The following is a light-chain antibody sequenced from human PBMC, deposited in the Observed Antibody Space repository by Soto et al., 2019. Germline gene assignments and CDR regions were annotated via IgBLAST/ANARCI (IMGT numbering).Light chain of an antibody. CDR2: EVS. CDR1: SSDIGNYNF. CDR3: SSYSSSSTLEV. Sequence: QSALTQPASVSGSPGQAITISCTGTSSDIGNYNFVSWYQQHPCKVPKLMIYEVSNRPTGVSNRFSGAKSGNTASLTISGLQAEYEADYFCSSYSSSSTLEVFGGGTQLTVL. J-gene: IGLJ3*02. V-gene: IGLV2-14*01.